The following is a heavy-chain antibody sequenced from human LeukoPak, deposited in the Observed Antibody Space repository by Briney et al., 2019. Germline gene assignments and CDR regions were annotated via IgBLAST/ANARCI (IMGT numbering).Heavy chain of an antibody. CDR1: GFTFDDYA. CDR3: AKDMAGYSSSWSMGY. J-gene: IGHJ4*02. CDR2: ISWNSGSI. Sequence: GGSLRLSCAASGFTFDDYAMHWVRQAPGKGLEWVSGISWNSGSIGYADSVKGRFTISRDNAKNSLYLQMNSLRAEDTALYYCAKDMAGYSSSWSMGYWGQGTLVTVSS. D-gene: IGHD6-13*01. V-gene: IGHV3-9*01.